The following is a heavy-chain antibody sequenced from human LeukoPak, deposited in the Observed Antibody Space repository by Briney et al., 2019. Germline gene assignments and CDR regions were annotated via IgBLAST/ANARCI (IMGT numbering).Heavy chain of an antibody. D-gene: IGHD6-13*01. CDR1: GFTFSDYY. CDR3: ARGAARSHYYYMDV. Sequence: GGSLRLSCAASGFTFSDYYMSWIRQAPGKGLEWVSYISSSGSAIFYADSVKGRFTISRDNAKNTLFLQMNSLRTEDTAVYYCARGAARSHYYYMDVWGKGTTVTISS. J-gene: IGHJ6*03. V-gene: IGHV3-11*04. CDR2: ISSSGSAI.